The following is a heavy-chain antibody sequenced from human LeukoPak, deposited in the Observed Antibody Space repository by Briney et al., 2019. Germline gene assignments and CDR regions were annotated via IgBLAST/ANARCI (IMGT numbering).Heavy chain of an antibody. J-gene: IGHJ4*02. CDR2: IWYDGSNK. V-gene: IGHV3-33*01. CDR3: ARSAGSSWYQYYFDY. D-gene: IGHD6-13*01. CDR1: GFTFSSYG. Sequence: TGGSLRLSCAASGFTFSSYGMHWVRQAPGKGLEWVAVIWYDGSNKYYADSVKGRFTISRDSSKNTLYLQMNSLRAEDTAVYYCARSAGSSWYQYYFDYWGQGTLVTVSS.